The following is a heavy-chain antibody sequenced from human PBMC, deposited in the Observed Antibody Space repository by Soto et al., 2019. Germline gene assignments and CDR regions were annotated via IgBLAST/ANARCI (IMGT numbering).Heavy chain of an antibody. Sequence: SETLSLTCTVSGGSISSSSNHLGWIRQPPGKGLEWIGNIYYSENTYYNPSLKSRVTISVDTSKNQFSLRLTSVTAADTAVYYCATHPPYGPLDHWGQGTLLTVSS. D-gene: IGHD4-17*01. CDR1: GGSISSSSNH. CDR2: IYYSENT. CDR3: ATHPPYGPLDH. V-gene: IGHV4-39*01. J-gene: IGHJ4*02.